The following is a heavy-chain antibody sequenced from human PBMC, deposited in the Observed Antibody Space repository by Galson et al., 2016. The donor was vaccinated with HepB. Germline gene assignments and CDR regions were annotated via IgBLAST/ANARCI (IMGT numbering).Heavy chain of an antibody. Sequence: SVKVSCKASGYTFTSHAVHWVRQAPGQGLEWLGKINTGDGDTKYSQRFQDRLTTSSDTSASTAYMELNSLRPEDTAVYFCARETVVVTAIQVSYYYAMDVWGQGTTVTVSS. V-gene: IGHV1-3*04. CDR1: GYTFTSHA. J-gene: IGHJ6*02. CDR2: INTGDGDT. D-gene: IGHD2-21*02. CDR3: ARETVVVTAIQVSYYYAMDV.